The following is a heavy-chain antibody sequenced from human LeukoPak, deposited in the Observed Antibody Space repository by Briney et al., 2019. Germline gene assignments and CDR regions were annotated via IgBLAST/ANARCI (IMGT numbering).Heavy chain of an antibody. CDR2: INPSGGST. CDR1: GYTLTSYY. J-gene: IGHJ4*02. Sequence: ASVKVSCKASGYTLTSYYMHWVRQAPGQGLEWMGIINPSGGSTSYAQKFQGRVTMTRDTSTSTAYMELSSLRSEDTAVYYCARPSLPTYYDSSASFFDYWGQGTLVTVSS. V-gene: IGHV1-46*01. D-gene: IGHD3-22*01. CDR3: ARPSLPTYYDSSASFFDY.